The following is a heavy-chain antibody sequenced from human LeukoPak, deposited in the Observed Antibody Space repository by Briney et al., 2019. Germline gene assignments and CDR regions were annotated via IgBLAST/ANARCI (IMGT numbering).Heavy chain of an antibody. V-gene: IGHV3-21*01. Sequence: GGSLRLSCAASGFTFSSYSMNWVRQAPGKGLELVSSITSSSSYIYYAVSVKVRFTISRDNAQNSLYLQMNSLRAEDTAVYYCAASKYSSSWYGRGYFDYWGQGTLVTVSS. CDR3: AASKYSSSWYGRGYFDY. CDR2: ITSSSSYI. CDR1: GFTFSSYS. D-gene: IGHD6-13*01. J-gene: IGHJ4*02.